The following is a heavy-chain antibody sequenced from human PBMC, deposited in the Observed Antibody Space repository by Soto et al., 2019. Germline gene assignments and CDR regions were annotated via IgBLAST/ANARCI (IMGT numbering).Heavy chain of an antibody. CDR1: GFTFNTYG. CDR3: ARSDCTGAYCYSWPFNYGVDV. J-gene: IGHJ6*02. CDR2: IWYDGSNK. Sequence: PGGSLRLSCTTSGFTFNTYGMHWVRQAPGKGLEWVAIIWYDGSNKYYADSVKGRFTISRDNSKNTLYLQMNSLRAEGTALYYCARSDCTGAYCYSWPFNYGVDVWGQGTTVTSP. V-gene: IGHV3-33*08. D-gene: IGHD2-21*02.